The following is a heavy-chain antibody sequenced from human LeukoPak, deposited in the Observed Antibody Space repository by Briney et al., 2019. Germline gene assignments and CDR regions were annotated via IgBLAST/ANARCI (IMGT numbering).Heavy chain of an antibody. CDR2: ITGSGATT. CDR3: ARDKHGSYQHHDAFDI. D-gene: IGHD1-26*01. Sequence: GSLRLSCAASGFTFSSYSMNWVRQAPGKGLEWVSGITGSGATTYYADSVKGRFTISRDNAKNSLYLQMNSLRAEDTAVYYCARDKHGSYQHHDAFDIWGQGTMVTVSS. V-gene: IGHV3-48*04. CDR1: GFTFSSYS. J-gene: IGHJ3*02.